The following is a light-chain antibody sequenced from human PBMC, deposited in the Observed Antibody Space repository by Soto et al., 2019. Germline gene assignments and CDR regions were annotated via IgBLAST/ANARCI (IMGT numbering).Light chain of an antibody. J-gene: IGKJ4*01. CDR2: AAS. CDR1: QSVSSS. CDR3: QQYNNWVT. V-gene: IGKV3-15*01. Sequence: EIVMTQSPATLSVSPGERVTLSCRARQSVSSSLAWYQQKPGQAPRLLSYAASSRATGVPARFSGSGSGTEFNLTISSLQSEDFAVYYCQQYNNWVTFGGGTQVEIK.